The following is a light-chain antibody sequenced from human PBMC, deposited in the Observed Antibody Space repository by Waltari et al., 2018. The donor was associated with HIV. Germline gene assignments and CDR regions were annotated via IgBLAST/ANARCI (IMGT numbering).Light chain of an antibody. Sequence: QSVLTQPPSVSEAPRQRVTISCSGSSSNIGNNAVNWYQQLPGKAPKLLIYYNDLLSSGVSDRFSGSKSGTSASLAISGLQSEDEADYYCAAWYDSLHGVVFGGGTKLTVL. CDR3: AAWYDSLHGVV. CDR1: SSNIGNNA. J-gene: IGLJ3*02. CDR2: YND. V-gene: IGLV1-36*01.